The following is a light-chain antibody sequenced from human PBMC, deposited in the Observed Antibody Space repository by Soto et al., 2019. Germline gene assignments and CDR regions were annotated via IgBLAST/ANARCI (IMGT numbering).Light chain of an antibody. CDR3: QPYNNWPLT. CDR2: DAS. Sequence: EIVLTQSPATLSLSPGERATLSCRASQSVSSYLAWYQQKPGQAPRLLIYDASNRATGIPARFSGSGSGTDFTPTISSLEPEDFAVYYCQPYNNWPLTFGGGTKVDIK. CDR1: QSVSSY. V-gene: IGKV3-11*01. J-gene: IGKJ4*01.